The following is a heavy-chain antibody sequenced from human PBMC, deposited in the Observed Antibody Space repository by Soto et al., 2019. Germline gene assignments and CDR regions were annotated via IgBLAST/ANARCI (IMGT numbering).Heavy chain of an antibody. Sequence: SETLSLTCAVYGGSFSGYYWSWIRQPPGKGLEWIGEINHSGSTNYNPSLKSRVTISVDTSKNQFSLKLSSVTAADTAVYYCARDPLKGAFDIWGQGTMVTLSS. CDR2: INHSGST. CDR1: GGSFSGYY. V-gene: IGHV4-34*01. CDR3: ARDPLKGAFDI. J-gene: IGHJ3*02.